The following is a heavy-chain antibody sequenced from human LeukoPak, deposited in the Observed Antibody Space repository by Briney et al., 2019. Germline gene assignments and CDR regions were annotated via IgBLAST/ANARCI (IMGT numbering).Heavy chain of an antibody. CDR2: IYHGDSDT. V-gene: IGHV5-51*01. CDR3: ARAQRGYSGYEGFDY. D-gene: IGHD5-12*01. CDR1: GYSFTSYW. Sequence: GESLKISCKGSGYSFTSYWIGWVRQMPGKGLEWMGIIYHGDSDTRYSPSFQGQVTISADKSISTAYLQWSSLKASDTAMYYCARAQRGYSGYEGFDYWGQGTLVTVSS. J-gene: IGHJ4*02.